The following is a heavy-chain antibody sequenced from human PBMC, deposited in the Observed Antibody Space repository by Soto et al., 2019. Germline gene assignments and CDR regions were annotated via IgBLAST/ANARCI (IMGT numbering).Heavy chain of an antibody. V-gene: IGHV3-33*01. CDR2: IWYDGSNK. J-gene: IGHJ4*02. Sequence: GGSLRLSCAASGFTFSSYGMHWVRQAPGKGLEWVAVIWYDGSNKYYADSVKGRFTISRDNSKNTLYLQMNSLRAEDTAVYYCARAPYSSGWDHFDYWGQGTLVTVSS. CDR3: ARAPYSSGWDHFDY. D-gene: IGHD6-19*01. CDR1: GFTFSSYG.